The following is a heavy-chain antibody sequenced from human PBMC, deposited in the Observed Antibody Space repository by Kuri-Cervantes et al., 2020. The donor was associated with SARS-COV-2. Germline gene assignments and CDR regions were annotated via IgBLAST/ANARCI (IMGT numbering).Heavy chain of an antibody. V-gene: IGHV4-61*01. Sequence: ESLKISCTVSGGSVSSGSYYWSWIRQPPGKGLEWIRYIYYSGSTNYNPSLKSRVTISVDTSKNQFSLKLSSVTAADTAVYYCARGITIFGVVMDLGWFDPWGQGTLVTVSS. J-gene: IGHJ5*02. D-gene: IGHD3-3*01. CDR2: IYYSGST. CDR1: GGSVSSGSYY. CDR3: ARGITIFGVVMDLGWFDP.